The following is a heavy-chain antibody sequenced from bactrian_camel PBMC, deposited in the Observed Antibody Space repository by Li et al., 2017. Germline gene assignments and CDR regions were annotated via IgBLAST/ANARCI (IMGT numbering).Heavy chain of an antibody. J-gene: IGHJ4*01. CDR1: GYTYSIYC. CDR3: AADYSQCYYDLRVWEYQY. CDR2: IYGPGGIT. Sequence: QLVESGGGSVQAGGSLRLSCAASGYTYSIYCMGWFRQAPGKEREGVAQIYGPGGITEYDDSVKGRFTISHDNANDTVYLQMNSLKPEDTAMYYCAADYSQCYYDLRVWEYQYLGQGTQVTVS. D-gene: IGHD3*01. V-gene: IGHV3-3*01.